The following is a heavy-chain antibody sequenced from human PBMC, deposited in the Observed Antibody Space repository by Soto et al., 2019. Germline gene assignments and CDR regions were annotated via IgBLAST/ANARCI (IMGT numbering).Heavy chain of an antibody. CDR3: TTDCGWTPFDY. J-gene: IGHJ4*02. CDR2: ISWNSGSI. D-gene: IGHD6-19*01. Sequence: EVQLVESGGGLVQPGGSLRLSCAASGFTFDDYAMHWVRQAPRKGLEWVSGISWNSGSIGYADSVKGRFTISRDNAKNSLYLQMNSLRAEDTALLYWTTDCGWTPFDYLGQGTQVTVS. CDR1: GFTFDDYA. V-gene: IGHV3-9*01.